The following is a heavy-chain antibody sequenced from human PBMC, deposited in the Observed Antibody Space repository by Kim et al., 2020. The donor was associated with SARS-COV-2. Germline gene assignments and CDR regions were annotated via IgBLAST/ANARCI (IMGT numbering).Heavy chain of an antibody. CDR1: GFTFGTYT. CDR3: ANIGGWGSVPFDN. Sequence: GGSLRLSCVGSGFTFGTYTMSWVRQVPGKGLEWVSSVGGGGDTTTYADSVKGRFTISRDNAKKTLYLQMNSLKVEDTALYYCANIGGWGSVPFDNCGQG. CDR2: VGGGGDTT. D-gene: IGHD7-27*01. J-gene: IGHJ4*02. V-gene: IGHV3-23*01.